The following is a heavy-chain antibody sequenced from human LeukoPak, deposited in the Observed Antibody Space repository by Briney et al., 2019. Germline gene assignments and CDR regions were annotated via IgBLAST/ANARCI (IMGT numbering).Heavy chain of an antibody. CDR3: ARGEQQLGDYYYYMDV. J-gene: IGHJ6*03. CDR2: IYYSVST. D-gene: IGHD6-13*01. CDR1: VGSLTSYS. V-gene: IGHV4-59*01. Sequence: PSETLSLTCTHPVGSLTSYSWSSIRQPPGKGLEWIGYIYYSVSTNYNPSIKSRVTISVDTSKNQFSLKLSSVTAADTAVYYCARGEQQLGDYYYYMDVWGKGTTVTISS.